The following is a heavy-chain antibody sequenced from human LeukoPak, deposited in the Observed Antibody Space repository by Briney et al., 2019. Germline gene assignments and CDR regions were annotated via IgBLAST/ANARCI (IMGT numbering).Heavy chain of an antibody. CDR3: ARDHDYYDSSGESCDY. D-gene: IGHD3-22*01. Sequence: GGSLRLSCAASGFTFSSYGMHWVRQAPGKGLEWVAVIWYDGSNKYYADSVKGRFTISRDNSKNTLYLQMNSLRAEDTAVYYCARDHDYYDSSGESCDYWGQGTLVTVSS. CDR2: IWYDGSNK. V-gene: IGHV3-33*01. CDR1: GFTFSSYG. J-gene: IGHJ4*02.